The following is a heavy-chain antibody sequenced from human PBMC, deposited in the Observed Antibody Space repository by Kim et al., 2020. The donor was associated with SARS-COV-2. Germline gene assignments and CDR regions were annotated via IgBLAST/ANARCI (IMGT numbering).Heavy chain of an antibody. Sequence: HHNPSLKRRLHLSGDTSKNQFSLRLSSVTAADTAVYYCASSTSTRAGWFDPWGQGTLVTVSS. CDR3: ASSTSTRAGWFDP. V-gene: IGHV4-31*02. D-gene: IGHD2-2*01. J-gene: IGHJ5*02.